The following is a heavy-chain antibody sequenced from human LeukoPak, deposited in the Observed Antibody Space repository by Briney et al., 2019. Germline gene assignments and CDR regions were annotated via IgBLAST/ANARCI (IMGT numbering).Heavy chain of an antibody. V-gene: IGHV3-30*18. CDR3: AKSGSGWYYFDY. CDR1: GFTFSSYG. CDR2: ISYDGSNK. J-gene: IGHJ4*02. Sequence: GGSLRLSCAASGFTFSSYGMHWVRQAPGKGLVWVAVISYDGSNKYYADSVKGRFTISRDNSKNTLYLQMNSLRAEDTAVYYCAKSGSGWYYFDYWGQGTLVTVSS. D-gene: IGHD6-19*01.